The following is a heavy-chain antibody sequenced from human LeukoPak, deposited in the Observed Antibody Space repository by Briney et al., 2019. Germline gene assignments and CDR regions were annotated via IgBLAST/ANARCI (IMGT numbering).Heavy chain of an antibody. D-gene: IGHD1-26*01. CDR2: IYTSGST. Sequence: SETLSLTCTVSGGSISSGSYYWSWIRQPAGKGLEWIGRIYTSGSTNYNPSLKSRVTISVDTSKNQFSLKLSSVTAADTAVYYCARVPPVGATTIGTLVDAFDIWGQGTMVTVSS. CDR3: ARVPPVGATTIGTLVDAFDI. CDR1: GGSISSGSYY. J-gene: IGHJ3*02. V-gene: IGHV4-61*02.